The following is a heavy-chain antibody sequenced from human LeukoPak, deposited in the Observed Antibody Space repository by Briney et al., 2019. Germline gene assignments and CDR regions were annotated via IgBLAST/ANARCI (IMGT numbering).Heavy chain of an antibody. J-gene: IGHJ3*02. Sequence: GGSLRLSCAASGPSFGSYTMMWVRQAPGKGLKLISYISSKSRTVYYADSVKGRFTISRDNAKNSLFLQMNSLRVEDTAVYYCARDPVLRYFDWLLYHDAFDIWGQGTMVTVSS. CDR3: ARDPVLRYFDWLLYHDAFDI. V-gene: IGHV3-48*01. CDR1: GPSFGSYT. D-gene: IGHD3-9*01. CDR2: ISSKSRTV.